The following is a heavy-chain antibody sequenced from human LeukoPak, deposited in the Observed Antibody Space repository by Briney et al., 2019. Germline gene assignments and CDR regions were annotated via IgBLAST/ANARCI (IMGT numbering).Heavy chain of an antibody. Sequence: GASVKVSCKASGYTFTNYYMHWVRQAPGQGLEWMGIINPSDGTTSYAQKFQGRVTMTRDTSTSTVYMELSSLRSEDTAVYYCARVVNSAHDAFDIWGQGTMVTVSS. D-gene: IGHD4-23*01. J-gene: IGHJ3*02. CDR1: GYTFTNYY. V-gene: IGHV1-46*01. CDR3: ARVVNSAHDAFDI. CDR2: INPSDGTT.